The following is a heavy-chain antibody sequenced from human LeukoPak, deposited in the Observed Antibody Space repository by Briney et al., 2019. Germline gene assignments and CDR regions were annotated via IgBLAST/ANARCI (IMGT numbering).Heavy chain of an antibody. Sequence: GGSLRLSCAASGCTFSSYAMHWVRQAPGKGLEYVSAISSNGGSTYYANSVKGRFTISRDNSKNTLYLQMGSLRAEDTAGYYCSKDFLTITFGGVIANGGFDYWGQGTLVTVSS. V-gene: IGHV3-64*01. CDR1: GCTFSSYA. CDR2: ISSNGGST. J-gene: IGHJ4*02. D-gene: IGHD3-16*02. CDR3: SKDFLTITFGGVIANGGFDY.